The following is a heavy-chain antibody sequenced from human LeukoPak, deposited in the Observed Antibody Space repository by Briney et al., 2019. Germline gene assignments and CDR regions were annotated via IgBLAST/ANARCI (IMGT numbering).Heavy chain of an antibody. D-gene: IGHD2-2*01. V-gene: IGHV4-34*01. CDR2: INHSGST. Sequence: SETLSLTCAVYGGSSSGYYWSWIRQPPGKGLEWIGEINHSGSTTYNPSLKSRVTISVDTSNNQFSLKLRSVTAADTAVYYCARDSGQLLSLDYWGQGTLVTVSS. CDR3: ARDSGQLLSLDY. J-gene: IGHJ4*02. CDR1: GGSSSGYY.